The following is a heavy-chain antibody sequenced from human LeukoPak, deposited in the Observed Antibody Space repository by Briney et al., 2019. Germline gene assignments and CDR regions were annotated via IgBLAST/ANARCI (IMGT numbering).Heavy chain of an antibody. CDR3: AKDGRQRKTYFYGSGSANGFDI. CDR1: GYTFTGYY. Sequence: SCKASGYTFTGYYMHWVRQAPGKGLEWVAFMRSDGDYKYYADSVKGRFTISRDSSKNTLYLQMDSLRAEDTAVYYCAKDGRQRKTYFYGSGSANGFDIWGPGTMVTVSS. CDR2: MRSDGDYK. D-gene: IGHD3-10*01. J-gene: IGHJ3*02. V-gene: IGHV3-30*02.